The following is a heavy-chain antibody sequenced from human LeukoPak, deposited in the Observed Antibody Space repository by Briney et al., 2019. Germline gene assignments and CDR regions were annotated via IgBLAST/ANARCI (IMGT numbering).Heavy chain of an antibody. V-gene: IGHV1-69*13. CDR1: GGTFNSYA. D-gene: IGHD5-18*01. J-gene: IGHJ6*02. CDR3: ARGSAKYYHYGTDV. CDR2: IIPMFGTS. Sequence: SVKVSCKASGGTFNSYAISWVRQAPGQGLEWMGGIIPMFGTSTSAQKFQGRVTITADESTSTAYMELSSLNSEDTALYYCARGSAKYYHYGTDVWGQGTTITVSS.